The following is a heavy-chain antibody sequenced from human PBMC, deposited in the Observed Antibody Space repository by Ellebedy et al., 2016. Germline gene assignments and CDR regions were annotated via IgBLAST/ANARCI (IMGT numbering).Heavy chain of an antibody. CDR3: VHRRVYGNSSFSDF. J-gene: IGHJ4*02. CDR1: GFSLTTSGAS. V-gene: IGHV2-5*02. CDR2: IYWDVDK. D-gene: IGHD6-6*01. Sequence: SGPTLVXPTQTLTLTCAFSGFSLTTSGASVGWIRQPPGKALEWLALIYWDVDKRYSQSLESRLTITKDTSKNQVVLRVTKMDPVDSGTYFCVHRRVYGNSSFSDFWGQGAPVTVSS.